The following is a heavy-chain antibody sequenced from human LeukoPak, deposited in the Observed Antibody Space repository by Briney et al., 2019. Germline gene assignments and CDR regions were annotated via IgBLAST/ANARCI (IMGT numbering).Heavy chain of an antibody. CDR2: INTYNGYT. CDR1: DYTFTSYG. CDR3: ARRAPGELRIFDY. Sequence: ASVKVSSKASDYTFTSYGISWVRQAPGQGLEWMGWINTYNGYTNYAQKLQGRVTMTTDTSTSTAYMELRSLRSDDTAVYYCARRAPGELRIFDYWGQGTLVTVSS. J-gene: IGHJ4*02. D-gene: IGHD1-26*01. V-gene: IGHV1-18*01.